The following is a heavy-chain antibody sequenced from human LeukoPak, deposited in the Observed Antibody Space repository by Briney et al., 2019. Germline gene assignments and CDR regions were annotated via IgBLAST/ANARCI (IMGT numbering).Heavy chain of an antibody. CDR3: ARDGSSGWYGAALNYYYYYGMDV. CDR2: ISGSGGST. CDR1: GFTFSSYA. D-gene: IGHD6-19*01. V-gene: IGHV3-23*01. J-gene: IGHJ6*02. Sequence: GGSLRLSCAASGFTFSSYAMSWVRQAPGKGLEWVSAISGSGGSTYYADSVKGRFTISRDNSKNTLYLQMNSLRAEDTAVYYCARDGSSGWYGAALNYYYYYGMDVWGQGTTVTVSS.